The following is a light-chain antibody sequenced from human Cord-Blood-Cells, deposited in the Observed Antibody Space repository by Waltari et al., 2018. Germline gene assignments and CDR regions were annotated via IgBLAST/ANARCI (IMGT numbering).Light chain of an antibody. Sequence: DIQMTQSPSSLSASVGDRVTITCQASQDSSNYLNWYQQKPGKAPKLLIYDASHLETGVTSRFSGSGSGTDFTFTISSLQPEDIATYYCQQYDNLPPKLTFGGGTKVEIK. CDR3: QQYDNLPPKLT. J-gene: IGKJ4*01. CDR2: DAS. V-gene: IGKV1-33*01. CDR1: QDSSNY.